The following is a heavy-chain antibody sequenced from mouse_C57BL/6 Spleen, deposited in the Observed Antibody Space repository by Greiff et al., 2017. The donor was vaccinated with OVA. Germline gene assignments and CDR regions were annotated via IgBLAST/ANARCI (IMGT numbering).Heavy chain of an antibody. CDR2: IDPETGGT. CDR3: TRTLITTVVAGMDY. CDR1: GYTFTDYE. D-gene: IGHD1-1*01. V-gene: IGHV1-15*01. J-gene: IGHJ4*01. Sequence: VQLQQSGAELVRPGASVTLSCKASGYTFTDYEMHWVKQTPVHGLEWIGAIDPETGGTAYNQKFKGKAILTADKSSSTAYMELRSLTSEDSAVYYCTRTLITTVVAGMDYWGQGTSVTVSS.